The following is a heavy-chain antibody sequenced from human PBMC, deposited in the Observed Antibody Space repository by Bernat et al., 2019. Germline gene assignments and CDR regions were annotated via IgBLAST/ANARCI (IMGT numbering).Heavy chain of an antibody. CDR3: ARWDSNYDLTGASFTFDY. V-gene: IGHV3-30-3*01. CDR1: GFTFSSYA. CDR2: ISYDGSNK. D-gene: IGHD4-11*01. Sequence: QVQLVESGGGVVQPGRSLRLSCAASGFTFSSYAMHWVRQAPGKGLEWVAVISYDGSNKYYADSVKGRFTISRDNSKNTLYLQMNSLRAEDTAVYYCARWDSNYDLTGASFTFDYWGQGPLVTVSS. J-gene: IGHJ4*02.